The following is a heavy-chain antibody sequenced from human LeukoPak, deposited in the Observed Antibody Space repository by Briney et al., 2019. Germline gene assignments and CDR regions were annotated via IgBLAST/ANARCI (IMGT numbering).Heavy chain of an antibody. V-gene: IGHV1-45*02. CDR1: GYTFSYRY. CDR2: ITPFNGKT. Sequence: ASVKVSCKASGYTFSYRYLHWVRQAPGQVFEWMGWITPFNGKTNYAQKFQDRVTMTRDRSMSTVYMELSSLRSEDTAMYYCVGQQLANLHYWGQGTLVTVSS. D-gene: IGHD6-13*01. CDR3: VGQQLANLHY. J-gene: IGHJ4*02.